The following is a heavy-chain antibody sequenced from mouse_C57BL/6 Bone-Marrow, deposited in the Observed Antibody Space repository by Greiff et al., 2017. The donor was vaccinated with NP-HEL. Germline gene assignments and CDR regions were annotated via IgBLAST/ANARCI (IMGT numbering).Heavy chain of an antibody. D-gene: IGHD2-3*01. V-gene: IGHV3-6*01. CDR2: ISYDGSN. J-gene: IGHJ2*01. Sequence: ESGPGLVKPSQSLSLTCSVTGYSITSGYYWNWIRQFPGNKLEWRGYISYDGSNNYNPSLKNRISITRDTSKNQFFLKLNSVTTEDTATYYCASRDGYLYYFDYWGQGTTLTVSS. CDR3: ASRDGYLYYFDY. CDR1: GYSITSGYY.